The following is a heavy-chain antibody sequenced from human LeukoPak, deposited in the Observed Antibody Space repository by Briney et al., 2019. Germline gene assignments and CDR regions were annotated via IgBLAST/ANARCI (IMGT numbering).Heavy chain of an antibody. CDR1: GVSMTSHY. CDR3: ARDSRYYYYGMDV. Sequence: PSETLSLTCSVSGVSMTSHYWSWIRQPPGKGLEWIGYIYYSGSTNYNPSLKSRVTISVDTSKNQFSLKLSSVTAADTAVYYCARDSRYYYYGMDVWGQGTTVTVSS. J-gene: IGHJ6*02. V-gene: IGHV4-59*11. CDR2: IYYSGST.